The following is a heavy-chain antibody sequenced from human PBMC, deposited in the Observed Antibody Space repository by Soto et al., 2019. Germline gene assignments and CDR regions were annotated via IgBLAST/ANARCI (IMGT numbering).Heavy chain of an antibody. V-gene: IGHV4-59*01. Sequence: SDTLSLSCIVSGCSIIGYYWSCIRHSPGKGLEWIGYIFYTGTTNYNPSLKSRVTISVDTSKNQFSLNLSSVTAADTAVYYCARTVVIRGIIIREFDYWGQGNLVTVS. CDR2: IFYTGTT. D-gene: IGHD3-10*01. J-gene: IGHJ4*02. CDR1: GCSIIGYY. CDR3: ARTVVIRGIIIREFDY.